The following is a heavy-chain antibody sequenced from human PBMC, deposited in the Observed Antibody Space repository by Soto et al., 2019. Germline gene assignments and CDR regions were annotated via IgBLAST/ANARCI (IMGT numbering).Heavy chain of an antibody. J-gene: IGHJ2*01. CDR3: ARGGSISGYFDL. CDR1: GYTFTSYA. Sequence: QVQLVQSGAQVKKPGASVKVYCKASGYTFTSYATHWMRQAPGQRLEWMGWINGGNGNTTYSQKFQGRVTITRDTSASTAYMELSSLRSEDTAGYCCARGGSISGYFDLWARVALVTVSS. D-gene: IGHD1-26*01. CDR2: INGGNGNT. V-gene: IGHV1-3*01.